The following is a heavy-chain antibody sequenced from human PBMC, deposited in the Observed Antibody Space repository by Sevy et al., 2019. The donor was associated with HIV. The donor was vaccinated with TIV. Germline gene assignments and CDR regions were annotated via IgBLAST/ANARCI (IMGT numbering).Heavy chain of an antibody. Sequence: GGSLRLSCAASGFTFSSYGMHWVRQAPGKGLEWVAFIRYDGNNKYYTGSVKGRFTISRDNSKNTVYLQMNSLRAEDTAVYYCARGYCGGGSCTAFDPWGQGTLVTVSS. CDR3: ARGYCGGGSCTAFDP. CDR1: GFTFSSYG. J-gene: IGHJ5*02. CDR2: IRYDGNNK. V-gene: IGHV3-30*02. D-gene: IGHD2-15*01.